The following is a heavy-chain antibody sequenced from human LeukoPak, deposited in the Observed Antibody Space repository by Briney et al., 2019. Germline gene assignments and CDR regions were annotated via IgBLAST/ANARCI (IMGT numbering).Heavy chain of an antibody. V-gene: IGHV3-23*01. D-gene: IGHD2-15*01. J-gene: IGHJ4*02. Sequence: GGSLRLSCAASGFTFSSYAMSWVRQAPGKGLEWVSSINAFGASTYYADSVKGRFTISRDNSKNTLYLQMNSLRAEDTAVYYCAKVALGYCSGGSCYYFDYGGQGTLVTVSS. CDR2: INAFGAST. CDR1: GFTFSSYA. CDR3: AKVALGYCSGGSCYYFDY.